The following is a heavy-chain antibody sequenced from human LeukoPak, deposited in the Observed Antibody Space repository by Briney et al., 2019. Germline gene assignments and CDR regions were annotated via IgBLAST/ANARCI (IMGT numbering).Heavy chain of an antibody. CDR1: GFTFSDYY. CDR3: ARNYYDSSGYYYVWRYFDY. D-gene: IGHD3-22*01. J-gene: IGHJ4*02. V-gene: IGHV3-11*01. Sequence: GGSLRLSCAASGFTFSDYYMSWIRQAPGKGLEWVSYISSSGSTIYYADSVKGRFTISRDNAKNSLYLQMNSLRAEDTAVYYCARNYYDSSGYYYVWRYFDYWGQGTLVTVSS. CDR2: ISSSGSTI.